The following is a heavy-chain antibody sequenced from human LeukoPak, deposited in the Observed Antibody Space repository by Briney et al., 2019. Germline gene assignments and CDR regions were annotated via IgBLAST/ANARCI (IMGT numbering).Heavy chain of an antibody. D-gene: IGHD3-16*01. CDR3: ARDYVAGGVDWFDP. CDR2: INWNGGST. Sequence: GGSLRLSCAASGFTFSSYAMSWVRQAPGKGLEWVSGINWNGGSTGYADSVKGRFTISRDNAKNSLYLQMNSLRAEDTALYHCARDYVAGGVDWFDPWGQGTLVTVSS. J-gene: IGHJ5*02. V-gene: IGHV3-20*01. CDR1: GFTFSSYA.